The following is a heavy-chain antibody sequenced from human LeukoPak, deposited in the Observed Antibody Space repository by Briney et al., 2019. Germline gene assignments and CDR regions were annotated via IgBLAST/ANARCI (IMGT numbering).Heavy chain of an antibody. CDR1: GGTFSSYA. D-gene: IGHD3-10*01. CDR2: TIPIFGTA. CDR3: ARDAYGSGSYGGLYGMDV. Sequence: SVKVSCKASGGTFSSYAISWVRQAPGQGLEWMGGTIPIFGTANYAQKFQGRVTITADKSTSTAYMELSSLRSEDTAVYYCARDAYGSGSYGGLYGMDVWGKGTTVTVSS. V-gene: IGHV1-69*06. J-gene: IGHJ6*04.